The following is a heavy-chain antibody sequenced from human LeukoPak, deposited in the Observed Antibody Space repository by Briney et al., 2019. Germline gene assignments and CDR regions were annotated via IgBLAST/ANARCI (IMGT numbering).Heavy chain of an antibody. CDR3: ARDDYGDFDHNFDY. CDR2: ISHDGSNK. CDR1: GFTFSSYA. Sequence: GRSLRLSCAASGFTFSSYAMHGVRQAPGKGLEWVAVISHDGSNKYYADSVKGRFTISRDNAKNSLFLQMSSLRAEDTAMYYCARDDYGDFDHNFDYWGQGALVTVSS. V-gene: IGHV3-30-3*01. J-gene: IGHJ4*02. D-gene: IGHD4-17*01.